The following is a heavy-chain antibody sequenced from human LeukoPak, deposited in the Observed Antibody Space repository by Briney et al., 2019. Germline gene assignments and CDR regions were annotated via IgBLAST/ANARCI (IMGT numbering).Heavy chain of an antibody. D-gene: IGHD5-12*01. CDR2: IGAGGDP. Sequence: GGSLRLSCAASGFTFSSYDMHWVRQATGKGLEWVSTIGAGGDPYYPGSVKGRFTISRENAENSLYLQMNSLRAGDTAMYYCAGGTVATIGWYFDLWGRGTLVTVSS. V-gene: IGHV3-13*05. J-gene: IGHJ2*01. CDR3: AGGTVATIGWYFDL. CDR1: GFTFSSYD.